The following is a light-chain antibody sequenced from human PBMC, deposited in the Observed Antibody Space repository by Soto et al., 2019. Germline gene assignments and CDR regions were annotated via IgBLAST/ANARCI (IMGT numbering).Light chain of an antibody. CDR2: DAS. CDR3: QQYNDYPIT. Sequence: DFQMTQSPSSLSAAVGDRVTITCRASQGISSWLVWYQQKPEKAPKSLIYDASTLESGVPSRVSGSGSGTDFTLTISSLQPEDFAPYYCQQYNDYPITFGQGTRLEIK. V-gene: IGKV1D-16*01. CDR1: QGISSW. J-gene: IGKJ5*01.